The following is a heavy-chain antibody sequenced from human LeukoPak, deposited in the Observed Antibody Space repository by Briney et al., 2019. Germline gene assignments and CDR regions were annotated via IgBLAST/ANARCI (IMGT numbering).Heavy chain of an antibody. CDR3: ARHVRYCTNANCYGSGWFDC. CDR2: IYPGDSDT. CDR1: GYSFANSW. Sequence: GESLKISCKASGYSFANSWIGWVRQMPGKGLEWMGIIYPGDSDTRYSPSFQGQVSISADKSTSTAYLQWSSLKASDTAIYYCARHVRYCTNANCYGSGWFDCWGQGTLVTVSS. J-gene: IGHJ4*02. D-gene: IGHD2-2*01. V-gene: IGHV5-51*01.